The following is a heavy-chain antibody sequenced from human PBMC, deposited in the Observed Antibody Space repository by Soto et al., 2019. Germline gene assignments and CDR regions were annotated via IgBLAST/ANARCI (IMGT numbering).Heavy chain of an antibody. CDR2: ISGSGGST. CDR3: ATPEYDILTGYSRTPTGFHFES. Sequence: PVVSRRLSCSSSVFTFITYYLNVFRQSPVNWLEWVSIISGSGGSTNYADSVKGRFTISRYNSKNTLYLRMNSLRAEDTAVYYCATPEYDILTGYSRTPTGFHFESWGPGTRVTVSS. D-gene: IGHD3-9*01. J-gene: IGHJ4*02. CDR1: VFTFITYY. V-gene: IGHV3-23*01.